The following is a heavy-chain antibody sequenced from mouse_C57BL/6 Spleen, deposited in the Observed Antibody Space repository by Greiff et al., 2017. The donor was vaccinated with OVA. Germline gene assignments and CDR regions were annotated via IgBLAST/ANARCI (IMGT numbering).Heavy chain of an antibody. V-gene: IGHV5-9-1*02. CDR2: ISSGGDYI. CDR3: TRVCSGDYYAMDY. Sequence: EVQRVESGEGLVKPGGSLKLSCAASGFTFSSYAMSWVRQTPEKRLEWVAYISSGGDYIYYADTVKGRFTISRDNARNTLYLQMSSLKSEDTAMYYCTRVCSGDYYAMDYWGQGTSVTVSS. D-gene: IGHD3-2*02. J-gene: IGHJ4*01. CDR1: GFTFSSYA.